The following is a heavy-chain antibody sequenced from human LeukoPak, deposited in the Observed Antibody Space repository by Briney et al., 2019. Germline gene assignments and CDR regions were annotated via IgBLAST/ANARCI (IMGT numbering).Heavy chain of an antibody. CDR1: GYTFTSYD. CDR3: ATCLTTVTTAAAFDI. J-gene: IGHJ3*02. D-gene: IGHD4-11*01. V-gene: IGHV1-8*01. Sequence: ASVKVSCKASGYTFTSYDINWVRQATGQGLEWMGWMNPNSGNTGYAQKFQGRVTITADESTSTAYMELSSLRSEDTAVYYCATCLTTVTTAAAFDIWGQGTMVTVSS. CDR2: MNPNSGNT.